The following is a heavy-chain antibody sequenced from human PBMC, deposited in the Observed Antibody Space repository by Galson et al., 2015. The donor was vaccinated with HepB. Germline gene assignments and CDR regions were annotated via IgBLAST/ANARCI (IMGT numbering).Heavy chain of an antibody. CDR1: GYSFTSYW. D-gene: IGHD2-2*01. J-gene: IGHJ6*02. CDR2: IDPSDSYT. V-gene: IGHV5-10-1*01. Sequence: QSGAEVKKPGESLRISCKGSGYSFTSYWISWVRQMPGKGLEWMGRIDPSDSYTNYSPSFQGHVTISADKSISTAYLQWSSLKASDTAMYYCARRVVVPAASYYYGMDVWGQGTTVTVSS. CDR3: ARRVVVPAASYYYGMDV.